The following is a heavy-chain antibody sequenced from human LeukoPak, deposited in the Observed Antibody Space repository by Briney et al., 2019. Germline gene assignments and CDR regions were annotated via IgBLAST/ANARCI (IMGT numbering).Heavy chain of an antibody. J-gene: IGHJ4*02. CDR1: GGSISSGGYS. Sequence: PSQTLSLTCAVSGGSISSGGYSWSWIRQPPGEGLEWIGYIYHSGSTYYNPSLKSRVTISLDRSKNQFSLKLSSVTAADTAVYYCARGASDSSGYYYEYYFDYWGQGTLVPVSS. CDR2: IYHSGST. D-gene: IGHD3-22*01. CDR3: ARGASDSSGYYYEYYFDY. V-gene: IGHV4-30-2*01.